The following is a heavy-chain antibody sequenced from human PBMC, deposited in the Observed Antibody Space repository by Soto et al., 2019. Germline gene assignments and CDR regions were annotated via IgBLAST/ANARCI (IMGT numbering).Heavy chain of an antibody. CDR1: GFTFTNAW. Sequence: LRLSCAASGFTFTNAWMNWVRQAPGKGLEWVGRIKSNIDGGTTDHAAPVKGRFTISRDDSKNTMYLQMNSLKTEDTAMYYCATDTALRCSGGSCYSYYWGQGTLVTVSS. V-gene: IGHV3-15*01. CDR3: ATDTALRCSGGSCYSYY. D-gene: IGHD2-15*01. J-gene: IGHJ4*02. CDR2: IKSNIDGGTT.